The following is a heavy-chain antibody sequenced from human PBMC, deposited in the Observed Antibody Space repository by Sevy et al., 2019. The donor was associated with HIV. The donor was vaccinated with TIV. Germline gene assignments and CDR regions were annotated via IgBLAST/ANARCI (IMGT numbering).Heavy chain of an antibody. CDR3: AGTVPYCSGGSCQGGYFDY. CDR1: GYTFTSYG. D-gene: IGHD2-15*01. V-gene: IGHV1-18*01. Sequence: ASVKVSCKASGYTFTSYGISWVRQAPGQGLEWMGWISAYNGNTNYAQKLQGRVTMTTDTSTSTAYMELRSLRSDDTAVYYCAGTVPYCSGGSCQGGYFDYWGQGTLVTVSS. J-gene: IGHJ4*02. CDR2: ISAYNGNT.